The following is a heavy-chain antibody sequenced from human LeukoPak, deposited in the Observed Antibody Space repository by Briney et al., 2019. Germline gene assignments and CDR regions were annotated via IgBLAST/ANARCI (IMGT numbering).Heavy chain of an antibody. Sequence: GGSLRLSCAASGFPFSTYAMSWVRQAPGKGLEWVSAISCSGANTFYADSVKGRFTISRDNDKNTLCLQMNSLRAEDTAVYYCAKDSERFCSGGSCYYVGGGDYWGQGTLVTVSS. V-gene: IGHV3-23*01. J-gene: IGHJ4*02. CDR2: ISCSGANT. D-gene: IGHD2-15*01. CDR1: GFPFSTYA. CDR3: AKDSERFCSGGSCYYVGGGDY.